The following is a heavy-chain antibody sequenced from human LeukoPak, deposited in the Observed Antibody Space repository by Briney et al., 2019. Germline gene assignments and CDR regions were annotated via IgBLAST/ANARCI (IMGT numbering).Heavy chain of an antibody. CDR2: ISYDGSNK. CDR3: ARDLVDYDGSGYLGG. J-gene: IGHJ4*02. CDR1: GFTFSSYA. Sequence: GRSLRLSCAASGFTFSSYAMHWVRQAPGKGLGWVAVISYDGSNKYYADSVKGRFTISRDNSKNTLYLQMNSLRAEDTAVYYCARDLVDYDGSGYLGGWGQGTLVTVSS. D-gene: IGHD3-22*01. V-gene: IGHV3-30-3*01.